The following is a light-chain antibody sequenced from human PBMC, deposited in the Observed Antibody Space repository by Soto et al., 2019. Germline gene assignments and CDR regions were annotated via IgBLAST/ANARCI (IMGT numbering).Light chain of an antibody. V-gene: IGKV3-20*01. CDR1: QSVSSSY. CDR2: GAS. Sequence: IVLTQSPGTLSLSPGERATISCRASQSVSSSYLAWYQQKPGQAPRLLIYGASSRATGIPDRFSGSGSGTDFTLTINRLEPEDFAVYYCQQYGSSITFGQGTRLEIK. J-gene: IGKJ5*01. CDR3: QQYGSSIT.